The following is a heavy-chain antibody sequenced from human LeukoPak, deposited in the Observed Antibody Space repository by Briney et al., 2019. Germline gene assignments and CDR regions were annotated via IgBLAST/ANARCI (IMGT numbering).Heavy chain of an antibody. CDR3: ARGHPFDI. Sequence: SETLSLTCSVSDGSITSYYWSWIRQPPGKGLEWIGGSHYYGKTNYIPSLKSRVTISVDTSKSHVSLRLNSVTAADTAVYYCARGHPFDIWGQGTMVTVSS. CDR2: SHYYGKT. V-gene: IGHV4-59*08. CDR1: DGSITSYY. J-gene: IGHJ3*02.